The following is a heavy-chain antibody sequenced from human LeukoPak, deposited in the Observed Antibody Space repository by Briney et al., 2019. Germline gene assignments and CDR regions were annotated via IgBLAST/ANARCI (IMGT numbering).Heavy chain of an antibody. CDR2: ISGSGGST. CDR1: GFTFGSYA. Sequence: PGGSLRLSCAASGFTFGSYAMSWVRQAPGKGLEWVSAISGSGGSTYYADSVKGRFTISRDNSKNTLYLQMNSLRAEDTAVYYCAKDRAKHIVVVTAAVDYWGQGTLVTVSS. V-gene: IGHV3-23*01. J-gene: IGHJ4*02. CDR3: AKDRAKHIVVVTAAVDY. D-gene: IGHD2-21*02.